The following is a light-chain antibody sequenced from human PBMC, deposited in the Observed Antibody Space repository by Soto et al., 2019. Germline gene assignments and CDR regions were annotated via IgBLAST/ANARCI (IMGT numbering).Light chain of an antibody. CDR3: QQYNNWPPL. CDR2: GAS. CDR1: QSVSSN. V-gene: IGKV3-15*01. J-gene: IGKJ5*01. Sequence: EIVLTQSPATLSVSPWGSATLSCRASQSVSSNLAWYQQKPGQAPRLLIYGASTRATGIPARFSGSGSGTEFTLTISSLQSEDFAVYYCQQYNNWPPLFGQGTRLEIK.